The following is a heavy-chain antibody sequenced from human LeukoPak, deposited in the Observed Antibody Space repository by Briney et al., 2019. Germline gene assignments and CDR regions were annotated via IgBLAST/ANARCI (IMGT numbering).Heavy chain of an antibody. V-gene: IGHV4-39*07. CDR3: ASRPAAGTFGYYFDY. D-gene: IGHD6-13*01. CDR1: GGSISSSSYY. CDR2: IYYSGST. Sequence: SETLSLTCTVSGGSISSSSYYWGWIRQPPGKGLEWIGSIYYSGSTYYNPSLKSRVTISVDTSKNQFSLKLSSVTAADTAVYYCASRPAAGTFGYYFDYWGQGTLVTVSS. J-gene: IGHJ4*02.